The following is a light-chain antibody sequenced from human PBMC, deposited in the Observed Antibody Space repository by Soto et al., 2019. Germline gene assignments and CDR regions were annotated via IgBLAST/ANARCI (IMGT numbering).Light chain of an antibody. Sequence: IHMTQSPSSLSASVGDRVTITCRASQRITTYLNWYQQKPGEAPKLLISTSGTLQRGVPSRFSGSGSGTDFTLTITSLQPADFATYFCQQTYSTPYNFGQGTQLEFK. V-gene: IGKV1-39*01. CDR3: QQTYSTPYN. J-gene: IGKJ2*01. CDR2: TSG. CDR1: QRITTY.